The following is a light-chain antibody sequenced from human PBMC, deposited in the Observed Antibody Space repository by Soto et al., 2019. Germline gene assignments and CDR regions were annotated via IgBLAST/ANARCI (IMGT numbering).Light chain of an antibody. J-gene: IGKJ1*01. Sequence: EIVMTQSPATLSVSPGERATLSCRASQSISNLLAWYQQKPGQAPRLLIYGASTRATGFPARFSGSGSGADFTLTISSLQSEDFAVYYCQQYDNWPWTFGQGTKVDIK. CDR2: GAS. CDR3: QQYDNWPWT. CDR1: QSISNL. V-gene: IGKV3-15*01.